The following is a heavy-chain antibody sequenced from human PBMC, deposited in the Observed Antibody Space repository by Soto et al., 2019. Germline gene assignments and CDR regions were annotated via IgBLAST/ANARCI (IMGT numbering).Heavy chain of an antibody. D-gene: IGHD5-18*01. V-gene: IGHV3-30*18. CDR3: AKVKVDTAMAVDY. J-gene: IGHJ4*02. Sequence: QVQLVESGGGVVQPGRSLRLSCAASGFTFSSYGMHWVRQAPGKGLEWVAVISYDGSNKYYADSVKGRFTISRDNSKNTLYLQMNSLRAEDTAVYYCAKVKVDTAMAVDYWGQGTLVTVSS. CDR2: ISYDGSNK. CDR1: GFTFSSYG.